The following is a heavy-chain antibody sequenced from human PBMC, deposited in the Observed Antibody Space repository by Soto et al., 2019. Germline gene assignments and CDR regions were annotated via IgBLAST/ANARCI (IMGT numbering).Heavy chain of an antibody. V-gene: IGHV1-69*01. Sequence: QVQLVQSGAEVKKPGSSVKVSCKASGDTFSSYAISWVRQAPGQGLEWMGGIIPIFGTANYAQKFQGRVTITADESTSTAYMELSSLRSEDTAVYYCARNWLGGWGYPQYYYYYYGMDVWGQGTTVTVPS. CDR2: IIPIFGTA. D-gene: IGHD3-16*02. CDR1: GDTFSSYA. CDR3: ARNWLGGWGYPQYYYYYYGMDV. J-gene: IGHJ6*02.